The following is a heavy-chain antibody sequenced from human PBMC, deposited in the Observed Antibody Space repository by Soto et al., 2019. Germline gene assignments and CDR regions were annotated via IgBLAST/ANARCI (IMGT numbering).Heavy chain of an antibody. CDR3: AREDGGGPFDY. V-gene: IGHV3-23*01. Sequence: DVHLLESGGGLVQPGGSLRLSCAASGFMFSAYAMHCVRQAPGQGLEWVSSMSGTSADTYYADSVKGRFTVSRDSSKDTLYLQLHSLRAEATALYFCAREDGGGPFDYWGQGTLVIVSS. CDR1: GFMFSAYA. CDR2: MSGTSADT. D-gene: IGHD2-15*01. J-gene: IGHJ4*02.